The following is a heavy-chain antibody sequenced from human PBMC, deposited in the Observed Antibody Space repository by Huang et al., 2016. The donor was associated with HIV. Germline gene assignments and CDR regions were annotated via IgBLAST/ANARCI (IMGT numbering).Heavy chain of an antibody. V-gene: IGHV3-11*01. CDR1: GFQFIDYY. CDR2: ISNSGGAI. Sequence: QVHLVESGGGLVKPGGSLRVSCAAAGFQFIDYYMSWIRQFTGKGGEWGSYISNSGGAIYYADSVKGRFTISRDNAKNSLNLQMNNLRADDTGIYFCARAGLAAAGAFDDWGPGTQITVSS. J-gene: IGHJ3*01. D-gene: IGHD6-13*01. CDR3: ARAGLAAAGAFDD.